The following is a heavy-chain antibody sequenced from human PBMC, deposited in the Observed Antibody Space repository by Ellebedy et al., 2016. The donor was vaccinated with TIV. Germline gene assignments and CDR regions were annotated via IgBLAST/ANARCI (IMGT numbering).Heavy chain of an antibody. V-gene: IGHV3-23*01. Sequence: GESLKISXAVSGIRFSNFFMSWVRQAPGKGLEWVSTISGGGDNPYLADSVKGRFTISRDNSKNTLYLQMNGLTADDTAVYYCRPGHYSGSWGQGSLVTVSS. CDR2: ISGGGDNP. CDR3: RPGHYSGS. J-gene: IGHJ4*02. CDR1: GIRFSNFF.